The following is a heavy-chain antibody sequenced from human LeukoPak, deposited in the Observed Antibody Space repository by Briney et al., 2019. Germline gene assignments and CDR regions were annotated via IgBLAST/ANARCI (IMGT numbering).Heavy chain of an antibody. CDR2: ISWDGGST. J-gene: IGHJ4*02. V-gene: IGHV3-43D*03. CDR3: AKDASGGFGEFED. D-gene: IGHD3-10*01. Sequence: GGSLRLSCAASGFTFDDYAMHWVRQAPGKGLEWVSLISWDGGSTYYADSVKGRFTISRDNSKNSLYLQMNSLRAEDTALYYCAKDASGGFGEFEDWGQGTLVTVSS. CDR1: GFTFDDYA.